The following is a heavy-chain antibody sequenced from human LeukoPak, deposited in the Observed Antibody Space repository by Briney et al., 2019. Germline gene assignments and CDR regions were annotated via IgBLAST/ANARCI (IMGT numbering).Heavy chain of an antibody. CDR1: GGSFSGYY. V-gene: IGHV4-34*01. Sequence: SETLSLTCAVYGGSFSGYYWSWIRQPPGKGLEWIGEINHSGSTNYNPSLKSRVTISVDTSKNQFSLKLSSVTAADTAVYYCARGPTPLRFLEWTHYYCYMDVWGKGTTVTVSS. D-gene: IGHD3-3*01. CDR3: ARGPTPLRFLEWTHYYCYMDV. J-gene: IGHJ6*03. CDR2: INHSGST.